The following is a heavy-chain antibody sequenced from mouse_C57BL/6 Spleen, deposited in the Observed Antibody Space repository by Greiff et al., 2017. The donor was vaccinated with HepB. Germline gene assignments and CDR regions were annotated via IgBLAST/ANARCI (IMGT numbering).Heavy chain of an antibody. CDR1: GYTFTDYE. Sequence: VQLQESGAELVRPGASVTLSCKASGYTFTDYEMHWVKQTPVHGLEWIGAIDPETGGTAYNQKFKGKAILTADKSSSTAYMELRSLTSEDSAVYYCTRRGSFYYDYDFDYWGQGTTLTVSS. CDR2: IDPETGGT. J-gene: IGHJ2*01. CDR3: TRRGSFYYDYDFDY. V-gene: IGHV1-15*01. D-gene: IGHD2-4*01.